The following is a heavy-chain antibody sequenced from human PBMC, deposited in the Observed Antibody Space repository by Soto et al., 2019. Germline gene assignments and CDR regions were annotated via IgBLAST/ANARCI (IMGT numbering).Heavy chain of an antibody. V-gene: IGHV4-34*01. CDR2: INHSGST. Sequence: SETLSLTCAVYGGSFSGYYWSWIRQPPGKGLERIGEINHSGSTNYNPSLKSRVTISVDTSKNQFSLKLSFVTAADTAVYYCARGPDIVATIIGNWFDPWGQGTLVTVSS. CDR1: GGSFSGYY. CDR3: ARGPDIVATIIGNWFDP. J-gene: IGHJ5*02. D-gene: IGHD5-12*01.